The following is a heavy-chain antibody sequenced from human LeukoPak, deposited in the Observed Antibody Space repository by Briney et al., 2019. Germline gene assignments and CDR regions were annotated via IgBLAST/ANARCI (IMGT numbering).Heavy chain of an antibody. D-gene: IGHD4-11*01. CDR2: ISGSGGST. CDR1: GFTFSSYA. Sequence: GGSLRLSCAASGFTFSSYAMSWVRQAPGKGLEWVSAISGSGGSTYYADSVKGRFTISRDNAKNTLYLQMDSLRAEDTAVYYCAKMPNSNYFDYWGQGTLVTVSS. V-gene: IGHV3-23*01. CDR3: AKMPNSNYFDY. J-gene: IGHJ4*02.